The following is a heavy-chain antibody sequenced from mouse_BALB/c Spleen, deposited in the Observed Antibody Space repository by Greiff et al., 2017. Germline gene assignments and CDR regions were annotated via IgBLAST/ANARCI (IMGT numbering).Heavy chain of an antibody. D-gene: IGHD2-3*01. CDR3: NAVGYYFAY. V-gene: IGHV14-4*02. Sequence: EVKLMESGAELVRSGASVKLSCTASGFNIKDYYMHWVKQRPEQGLEWIGWIDPENGDTEYAPKFQGKATMTADTSSNTAYLQLSSLTSEDTAVYYCNAVGYYFAYWGQGTLVTVSA. J-gene: IGHJ3*01. CDR2: IDPENGDT. CDR1: GFNIKDYY.